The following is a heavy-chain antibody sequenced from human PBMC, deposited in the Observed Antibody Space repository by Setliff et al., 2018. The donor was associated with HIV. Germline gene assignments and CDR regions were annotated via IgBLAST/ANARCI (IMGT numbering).Heavy chain of an antibody. CDR1: GFTFGDYP. J-gene: IGHJ5*02. CDR2: IRTKAYRGTT. CDR3: SRGARPTDEYVWFDP. Sequence: PGGSLRLSCATSGFTFGDYPMSWFRQAPGKGLEWVSFIRTKAYRGTTEYAASVEGRFTITRDDSTSIAYLQMNSLRTEDTAGYFCSRGARPTDEYVWFDPWGQGTLVTVSS. D-gene: IGHD4-17*01. V-gene: IGHV3-49*03.